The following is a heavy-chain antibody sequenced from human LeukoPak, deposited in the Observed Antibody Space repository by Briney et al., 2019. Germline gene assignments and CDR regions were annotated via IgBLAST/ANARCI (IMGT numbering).Heavy chain of an antibody. J-gene: IGHJ4*02. CDR2: VNHSGYT. CDR1: GVSFSTYY. Sequence: PSETLSLTCDVSGVSFSTYYWSWIRQSPEKGLAWIGEVNHSGYTNYNPSLKGRVTISVDTSKNQFSLKLSSVTAADTAVYYCASQLDVSDYWGQGTLVTVSS. D-gene: IGHD2-2*01. CDR3: ASQLDVSDY. V-gene: IGHV4-34*01.